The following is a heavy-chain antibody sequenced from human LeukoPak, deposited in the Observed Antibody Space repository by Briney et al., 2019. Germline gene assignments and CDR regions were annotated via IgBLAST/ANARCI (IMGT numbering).Heavy chain of an antibody. CDR3: VRFTGSYFDF. D-gene: IGHD1-26*01. J-gene: IGHJ4*02. CDR2: IDWDDDK. CDR1: GFSLLTPGVR. Sequence: SGPTLVNPTQTLTLTCTFSGFSLLTPGVRMSWIRQPPGKALEWLARIDWDDDKFYSASLKTRITISKDDSKHQVVLALTNMDPVDTATYYCVRFTGSYFDFWGQGILVTVSS. V-gene: IGHV2-70*04.